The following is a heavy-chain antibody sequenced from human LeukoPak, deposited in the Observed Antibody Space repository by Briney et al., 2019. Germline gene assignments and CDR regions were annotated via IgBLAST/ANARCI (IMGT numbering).Heavy chain of an antibody. D-gene: IGHD2-2*02. CDR1: GGSISSGSYY. Sequence: SETLSLTCTVSGGSISSGSYYWSWIRQPAGKGLEWIGRIYTSGSTNYNPSLKSRVTISVDTSKNQFSLKLSSVTAADTAVYYCASPYCSSTSCYMVYWGQGTLVTVSS. V-gene: IGHV4-61*02. J-gene: IGHJ4*02. CDR2: IYTSGST. CDR3: ASPYCSSTSCYMVY.